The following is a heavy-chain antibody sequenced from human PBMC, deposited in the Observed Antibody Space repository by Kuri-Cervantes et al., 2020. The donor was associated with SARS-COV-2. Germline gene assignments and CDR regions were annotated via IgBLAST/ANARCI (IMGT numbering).Heavy chain of an antibody. Sequence: LSLTCAFYGESFSGYYWNWIRQSPGKGLEWIGEVNHRGSTNYNPSLKSRVTISVDTSSKQFSLNLSSVTAADTAVYYCARAYGFLRYIYYMDVWGRGTTVTVSS. J-gene: IGHJ6*03. D-gene: IGHD4-17*01. CDR1: GESFSGYY. CDR2: VNHRGST. CDR3: ARAYGFLRYIYYMDV. V-gene: IGHV4-34*01.